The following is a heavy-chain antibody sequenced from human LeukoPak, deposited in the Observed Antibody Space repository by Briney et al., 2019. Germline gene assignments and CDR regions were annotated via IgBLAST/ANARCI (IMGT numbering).Heavy chain of an antibody. CDR2: IYYSGST. CDR1: GGSISSYY. CDR3: ASHDYEGSFDY. V-gene: IGHV4-59*01. J-gene: IGHJ4*02. Sequence: PSETLSLTCTVSGGSISSYYWSWIRQPPGKGLEWIGYIYYSGSTNYNPSLKSRVTISVDTSKNQFSLKLSSVTAADTAVYYCASHDYEGSFDYWGQGTLVTVSS. D-gene: IGHD4-17*01.